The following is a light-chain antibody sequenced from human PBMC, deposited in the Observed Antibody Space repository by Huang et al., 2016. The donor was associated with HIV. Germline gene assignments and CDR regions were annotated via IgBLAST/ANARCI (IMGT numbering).Light chain of an antibody. CDR2: AVS. J-gene: IGKJ1*01. Sequence: DIQMTQSPSSLSASVGDRVTITCRASRGLSDTLAWYQQKPGRAPNLLLYAVSIVESVVPSRFTGSGSGTEYTLTISSLQPEDFATYYCQQYYSAPWTFGQGTKVEIK. CDR1: RGLSDT. CDR3: QQYYSAPWT. V-gene: IGKV1-NL1*01.